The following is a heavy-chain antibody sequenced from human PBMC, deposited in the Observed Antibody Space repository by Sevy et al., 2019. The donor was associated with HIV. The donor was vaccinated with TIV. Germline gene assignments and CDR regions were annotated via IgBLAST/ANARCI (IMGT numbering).Heavy chain of an antibody. CDR2: INPNSGDT. V-gene: IGHV1-2*06. Sequence: ASVKVSCKASGYMFIAYFIHWVRQAPGQGLEWMGRINPNSGDTNYAQKFQGRVTMTRDTSINTAYMELSRLRSDDTAVYSCARVLYYDSSAYYFVYWGQGTLVTVSS. CDR1: GYMFIAYF. D-gene: IGHD3-22*01. CDR3: ARVLYYDSSAYYFVY. J-gene: IGHJ4*02.